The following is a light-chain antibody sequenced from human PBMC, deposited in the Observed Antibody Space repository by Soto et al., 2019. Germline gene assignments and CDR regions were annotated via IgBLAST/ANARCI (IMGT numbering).Light chain of an antibody. J-gene: IGLJ3*02. CDR3: ATWTDSQSGVV. V-gene: IGLV1-47*01. CDR1: SFNIGSNY. Sequence: QSVLTQPPSASGTPGQRVTISCSGSSFNIGSNYVYWYQQFPGAAPRLLIFRNNQRPSGVPDRFSGSKSGTSASLAISGLRSEDEAAYYCATWTDSQSGVVFGGGTKLTVL. CDR2: RNN.